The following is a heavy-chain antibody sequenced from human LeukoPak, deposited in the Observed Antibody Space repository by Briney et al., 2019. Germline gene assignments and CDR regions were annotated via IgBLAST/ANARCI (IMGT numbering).Heavy chain of an antibody. CDR2: INHSGST. CDR3: ARGRRITMVRGVRLGAFDI. CDR1: GGSFSGYY. D-gene: IGHD3-10*01. Sequence: SETLSLTCAVYGGSFSGYYWSWIRQPPGKGLEWIGEINHSGSTNYNPSLKSRVTISVDTSKNQFSLKLSSVTAADTAVYYWARGRRITMVRGVRLGAFDIWGQGTMVTVSS. J-gene: IGHJ3*02. V-gene: IGHV4-34*01.